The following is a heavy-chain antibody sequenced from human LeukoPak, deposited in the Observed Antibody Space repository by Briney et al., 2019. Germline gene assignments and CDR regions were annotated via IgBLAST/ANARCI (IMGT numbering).Heavy chain of an antibody. D-gene: IGHD5/OR15-5a*01. J-gene: IGHJ4*02. V-gene: IGHV7-4-1*02. CDR3: ARKPRSTTIDY. CDR2: INTNTGDP. Sequence: WMGWINTNTGDPTYAQGFTGRFVFSLDTSVSTAYLQISSLKAEDTAVYYCARKPRSTTIDYWGQGTLVTVSS.